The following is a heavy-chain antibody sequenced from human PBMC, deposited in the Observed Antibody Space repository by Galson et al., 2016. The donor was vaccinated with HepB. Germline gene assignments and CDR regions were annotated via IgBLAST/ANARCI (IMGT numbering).Heavy chain of an antibody. CDR2: ISDNGGST. CDR1: GFTFSTYA. CDR3: ARAPVTSTTCCYYFDY. V-gene: IGHV3-23*01. D-gene: IGHD2-2*01. Sequence: SLRLSCAASGFTFSTYAMNWVRQAPGKGLEWVSGISDNGGSTYYADSVKGRFTISRDDSKNTLYLQMNSLRAEDTAVYYFARAPVTSTTCCYYFDYWGQGTLVTVSS. J-gene: IGHJ4*02.